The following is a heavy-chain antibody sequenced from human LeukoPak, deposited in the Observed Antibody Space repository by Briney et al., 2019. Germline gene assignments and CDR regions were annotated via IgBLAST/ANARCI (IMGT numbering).Heavy chain of an antibody. CDR2: IKSKTDGGTT. V-gene: IGHV3-15*01. D-gene: IGHD6-13*01. CDR3: TTDGGAAVIDFDY. J-gene: IGHJ4*02. Sequence: GGSLRLSCAASGFTFSSYWMSWVRQAPGKGLEWVGRIKSKTDGGTTDNAAPVKGRFTISRDDSKNTLYLQMNSLKTEDTAVYYCTTDGGAAVIDFDYWGQGTLVTVSS. CDR1: GFTFSSYW.